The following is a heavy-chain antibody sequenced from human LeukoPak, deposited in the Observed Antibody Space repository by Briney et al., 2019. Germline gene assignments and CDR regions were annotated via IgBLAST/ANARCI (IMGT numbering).Heavy chain of an antibody. V-gene: IGHV3-23*01. Sequence: GGSLRLSCAASGFTFSSYGMSWVRQAPGKGLEWVSGISGSGGSTYYADSVKGRFTISRDNSENTLYLQMNSLRAEDTAVYYCAKAVSSSSTSCYRSYGMDVWGQGTTVTVSS. CDR2: ISGSGGST. D-gene: IGHD2-2*02. CDR1: GFTFSSYG. J-gene: IGHJ6*02. CDR3: AKAVSSSSTSCYRSYGMDV.